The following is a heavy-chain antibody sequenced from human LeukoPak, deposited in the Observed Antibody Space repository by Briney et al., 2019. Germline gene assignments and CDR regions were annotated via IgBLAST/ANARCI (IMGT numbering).Heavy chain of an antibody. CDR2: LSSSSSYI. V-gene: IGHV3-21*01. J-gene: IGHJ4*02. CDR1: GFTLSSYS. Sequence: PGGSLRLFCGASGFTLSSYSMKRVRQAPGKGLEWGSSLSSSSSYIYYADSVKGRFTISRDNAKNSLYVQMNSLRAEDTAVYYCARDRSAAGMDGHDYWGQGTLVTVSS. D-gene: IGHD6-19*01. CDR3: ARDRSAAGMDGHDY.